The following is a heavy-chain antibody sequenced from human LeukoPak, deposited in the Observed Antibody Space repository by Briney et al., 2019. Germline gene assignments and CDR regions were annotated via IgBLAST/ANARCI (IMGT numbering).Heavy chain of an antibody. CDR3: ARDVGYSYGIDY. Sequence: PGGSLRLSCAASGFTFSSYAMSWVRQAPGKGLEWVSAISGSGGSTYYADSVKGRFTISRDNSKNTLYLQMNSLRAGDTAVYYCARDVGYSYGIDYWGQGTLVTVSS. CDR2: ISGSGGST. CDR1: GFTFSSYA. J-gene: IGHJ4*02. D-gene: IGHD5-18*01. V-gene: IGHV3-23*01.